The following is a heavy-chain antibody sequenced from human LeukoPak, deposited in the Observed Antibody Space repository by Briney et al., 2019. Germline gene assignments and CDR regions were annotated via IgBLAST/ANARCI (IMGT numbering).Heavy chain of an antibody. J-gene: IGHJ4*02. CDR2: IRSDGSNK. D-gene: IGHD2-2*01. V-gene: IGHV3-30*02. CDR3: DCSSTSCYAAGDY. CDR1: GFNFRNFD. Sequence: GGSLRLSCAASGFNFRNFDMHWVRQAPGKGLEWVAFIRSDGSNKYYADSMKGRFTISRDNSKNTLYLQMNSLRAEDTAVYYCDCSSTSCYAAGDYWGQGTLVTVSS.